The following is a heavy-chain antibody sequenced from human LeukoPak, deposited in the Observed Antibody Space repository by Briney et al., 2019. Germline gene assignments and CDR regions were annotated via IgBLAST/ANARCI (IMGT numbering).Heavy chain of an antibody. J-gene: IGHJ6*02. CDR3: ARASLERRRDYYYGMDV. CDR1: GGTFSRHA. CDR2: IIPIFGTA. Sequence: GASVKVSCKASGGTFSRHAISWVRQAPGQGLEWMGGIIPIFGTANYAQKFQGRVTITPDESTSTAYMELSSLRSEDSAVYYCARASLERRRDYYYGMDVWGQGTTVTVSS. V-gene: IGHV1-69*13. D-gene: IGHD1-1*01.